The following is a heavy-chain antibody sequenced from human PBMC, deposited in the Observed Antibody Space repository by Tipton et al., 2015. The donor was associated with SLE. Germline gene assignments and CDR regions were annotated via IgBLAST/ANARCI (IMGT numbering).Heavy chain of an antibody. Sequence: QLVQSGVEVKKPGESLKISCKGSGYSFTTYWIGWVRQMPGKGLEWMGIIYPGDSDTRYSPSFQGQVTISADKSITTAYLQWSSLKASDTAMYYCARQGSSGWYSFDAFDIWGQGTMVTVSS. D-gene: IGHD6-19*01. V-gene: IGHV5-51*01. CDR2: IYPGDSDT. CDR1: GYSFTTYW. J-gene: IGHJ3*02. CDR3: ARQGSSGWYSFDAFDI.